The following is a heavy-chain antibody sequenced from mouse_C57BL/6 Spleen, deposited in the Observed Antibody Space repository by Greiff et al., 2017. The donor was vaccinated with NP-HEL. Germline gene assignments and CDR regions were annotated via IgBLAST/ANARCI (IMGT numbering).Heavy chain of an antibody. CDR2: IDPENGDT. J-gene: IGHJ3*01. D-gene: IGHD2-2*01. CDR3: TKGYAPFAY. V-gene: IGHV14-4*01. Sequence: VQLQQSGAELVRPGASVKLSCTASGFNIKDDYMHWVKQRPEQGLEWIGWIDPENGDTEYASKFQGKATITADTSSNTAYLQLSSLTSEDTAVDYCTKGYAPFAYWGKGTLVTVAA. CDR1: GFNIKDDY.